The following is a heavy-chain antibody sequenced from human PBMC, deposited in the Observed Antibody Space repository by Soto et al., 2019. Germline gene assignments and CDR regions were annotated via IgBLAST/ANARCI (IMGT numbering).Heavy chain of an antibody. CDR1: GGTFSNSG. CDR3: ARAPILVSVTLHENYFDS. D-gene: IGHD2-21*02. CDR2: IIPIFDTT. Sequence: QLHLVQSGAEVKKPGSSLKVSCKASGGTFSNSGISWVRQAPGQGLEWMGGIIPIFDTTNYAQKLQGRITIIADEPTITVYMELSKLRSADTGVYYCARAPILVSVTLHENYFDSGGQGTLVTLSS. V-gene: IGHV1-69*01. J-gene: IGHJ4*02.